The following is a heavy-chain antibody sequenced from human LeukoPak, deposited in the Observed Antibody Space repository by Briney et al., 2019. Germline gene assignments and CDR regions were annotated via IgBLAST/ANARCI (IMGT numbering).Heavy chain of an antibody. Sequence: SETLSLTCAVYGGSFSGYYWSWIRQPPGKGLEWIGEINHSGSTNYNPSLKSRVTISVDTSKNRFSLKLSSVTAADAAVYYCAGLGAVVPAANREVWGKGTTVTVSS. D-gene: IGHD2-2*01. CDR2: INHSGST. V-gene: IGHV4-34*01. CDR1: GGSFSGYY. J-gene: IGHJ6*04. CDR3: AGLGAVVPAANREV.